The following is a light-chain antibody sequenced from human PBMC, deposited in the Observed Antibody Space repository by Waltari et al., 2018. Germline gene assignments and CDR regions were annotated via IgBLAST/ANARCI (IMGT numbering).Light chain of an antibody. CDR1: QGVLYSFNNKNY. J-gene: IGKJ2*01. V-gene: IGKV4-1*01. Sequence: DIVLTQFPDHSPVSPGERATITCTSSQGVLYSFNNKNYLAWYQQKPGQPPKLLIYWASTRESGVPDRFSGSGSGTDFTLTISSLQAEDVAVYYCQQSYSTPYTFGQGTKLEIK. CDR2: WAS. CDR3: QQSYSTPYT.